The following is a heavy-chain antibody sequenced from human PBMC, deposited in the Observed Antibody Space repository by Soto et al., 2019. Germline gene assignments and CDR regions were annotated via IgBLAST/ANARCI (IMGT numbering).Heavy chain of an antibody. J-gene: IGHJ4*02. Sequence: GGSLRLSCAASGFTFSDYYMSWIRQAPGKGLEWVSYISSSSSYTNYADSVKGRFTISRDNAKNSLYLQMNSLRAEDTAVYYCARDHHRYSRYDYVAYWGQGTLVTVSS. D-gene: IGHD5-12*01. CDR3: ARDHHRYSRYDYVAY. CDR2: ISSSSSYT. V-gene: IGHV3-11*05. CDR1: GFTFSDYY.